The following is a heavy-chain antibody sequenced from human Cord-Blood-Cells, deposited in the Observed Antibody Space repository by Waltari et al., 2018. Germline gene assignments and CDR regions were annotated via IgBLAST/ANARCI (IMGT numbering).Heavy chain of an antibody. D-gene: IGHD6-13*01. Sequence: EVQLVQSGAEVKKPGGSLKISCKGSGYSFTSYWIGWVRQMPGKGLEWMGIIYPGDSDTRYSPSFQGQVTISADKSISTAYLQWSSLKASDTAMYYCARQIAAAGTVYYFDYWGQGTLVTVSS. CDR3: ARQIAAAGTVYYFDY. CDR2: IYPGDSDT. J-gene: IGHJ4*02. V-gene: IGHV5-51*01. CDR1: GYSFTSYW.